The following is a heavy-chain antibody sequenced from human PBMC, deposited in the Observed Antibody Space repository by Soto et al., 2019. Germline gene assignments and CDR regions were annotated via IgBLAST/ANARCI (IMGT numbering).Heavy chain of an antibody. CDR3: AKVFYGDYVPDYYYYYMDV. J-gene: IGHJ6*03. CDR1: GFTFSSYG. CDR2: ISYDGSNK. Sequence: GSLRLSCAASGFTFSSYGMHWVRQAPGKGLEWVAVISYDGSNKYYADSVKGRFTISRDNSKNTLYLQMNSLRAEDTAVYYCAKVFYGDYVPDYYYYYMDVWGKGTTVTVSS. V-gene: IGHV3-30*18. D-gene: IGHD4-17*01.